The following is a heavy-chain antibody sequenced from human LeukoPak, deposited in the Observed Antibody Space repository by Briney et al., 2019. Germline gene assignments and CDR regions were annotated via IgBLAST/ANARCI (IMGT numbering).Heavy chain of an antibody. CDR3: ATGSGFVFDY. J-gene: IGHJ4*02. CDR1: GGSISSYGSY. Sequence: SQTLSLTCTVSGGSISSYGSYWSWIRHHPGKGLEWIGYIYYSGTTYYNPSLTSRITMSLDTSNDQFSLDLTSVTAADTALYFCATGSGFVFDYWGQGTLVTVSS. CDR2: IYYSGTT. V-gene: IGHV4-31*03. D-gene: IGHD1-1*01.